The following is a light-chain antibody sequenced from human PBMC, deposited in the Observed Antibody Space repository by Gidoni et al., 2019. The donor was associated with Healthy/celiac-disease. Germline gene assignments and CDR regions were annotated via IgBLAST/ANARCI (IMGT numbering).Light chain of an antibody. J-gene: IGKJ1*01. CDR3: QQYNSYQGT. Sequence: DIQMTQSPSTLSASVGDRVTITCRASQSISSWLAWYQQKPGKAPQLLIYDASSLESGGPSRFIGSGSGTEVTLTISSLQPDDFATYYCQQYNSYQGTFXXXTKVEIK. V-gene: IGKV1-5*01. CDR2: DAS. CDR1: QSISSW.